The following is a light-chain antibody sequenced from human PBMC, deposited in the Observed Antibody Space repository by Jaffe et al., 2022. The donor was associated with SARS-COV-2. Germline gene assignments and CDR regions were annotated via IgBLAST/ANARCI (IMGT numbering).Light chain of an antibody. CDR3: QQRSNWPLT. V-gene: IGKV3-11*01. CDR2: DAS. J-gene: IGKJ4*01. Sequence: EIVLTQSPATLSLSPGERATLSCRASQSVSSDLAWYQQQPGQAPRLLIYDASNRATGIPARFSGSGSGTDFTLTINSLEPEDFAVYYCQQRSNWPLTFGGGTKVEIK. CDR1: QSVSSD.